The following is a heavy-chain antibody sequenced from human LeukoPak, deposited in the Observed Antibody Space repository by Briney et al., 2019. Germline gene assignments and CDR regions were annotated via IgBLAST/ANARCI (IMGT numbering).Heavy chain of an antibody. CDR1: GFTFSSYS. D-gene: IGHD6-6*01. V-gene: IGHV3-30*02. CDR3: AKEEYSSSSNYYYYYMDV. CDR2: IRYDGSNK. J-gene: IGHJ6*03. Sequence: GGSLRLSCAASGFTFSSYSMNWVRQAPGKGLEWVAFIRYDGSNKYYADSVKGRFTISRDNSKNTLYLQMNSLRAEDTAVYYCAKEEYSSSSNYYYYYMDVWGKGTTVTVSS.